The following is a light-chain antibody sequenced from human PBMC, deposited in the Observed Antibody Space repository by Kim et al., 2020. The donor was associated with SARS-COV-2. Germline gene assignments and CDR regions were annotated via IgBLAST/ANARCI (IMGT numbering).Light chain of an antibody. CDR2: AAS. J-gene: IGKJ4*01. V-gene: IGKV1-12*01. CDR1: QDVSGW. CDR3: QQANRLPPLT. Sequence: DIQMTQSPSSVSASVGDRVTITCRASQDVSGWLAWYQQKPGKAPKLLIYAASTLHSGVPARFSGSGFGTHFTLTITSLQPEDVATYYWQQANRLPPLTFGGGTKVDIK.